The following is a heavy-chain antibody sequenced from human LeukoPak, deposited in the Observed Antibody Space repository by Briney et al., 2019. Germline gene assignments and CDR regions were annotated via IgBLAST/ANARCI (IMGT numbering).Heavy chain of an antibody. J-gene: IGHJ6*03. CDR1: GYTFTSYY. CDR2: INPGGGST. D-gene: IGHD3-10*01. V-gene: IGHV1-46*01. Sequence: ASVKVSCKASGYTFTSYYMHWVRQAPGQGLEWMGIINPGGGSTSYAQKFQGRVTMTRDMSTSTVYMELSSLRSEDTAVYYCARGPRITLVRGGQWYYYMDVWGKGTTVTISS. CDR3: ARGPRITLVRGGQWYYYMDV.